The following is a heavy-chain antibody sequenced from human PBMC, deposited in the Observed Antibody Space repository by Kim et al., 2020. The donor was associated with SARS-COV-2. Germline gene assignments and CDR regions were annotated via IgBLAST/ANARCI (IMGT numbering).Heavy chain of an antibody. J-gene: IGHJ4*02. CDR1: GFTFSSYG. Sequence: GGSLRLSCAASGFTFSSYGMHWIRQAPGKGLEWVAVISYDGSNKYYADSVKGRFTISRDNSKNTLYLQMNSLRAEDTAVYYCAKLFGDNDYWGQGTLVTVSS. V-gene: IGHV3-30*18. CDR3: AKLFGDNDY. D-gene: IGHD3-10*02. CDR2: ISYDGSNK.